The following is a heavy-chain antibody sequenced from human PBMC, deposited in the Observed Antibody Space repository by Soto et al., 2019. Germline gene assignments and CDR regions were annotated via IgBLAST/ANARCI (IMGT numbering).Heavy chain of an antibody. CDR1: GFNFDDFA. D-gene: IGHD3-3*01. Sequence: LRLSCVGTGFNFDDFAMHWVRQAPWKGLEWVSGITWNSRVLAYADSVKGRFTISRDNARNSLYLQMDSLRDEDTALYYCAKGRYDFWSPYYFDSWGQGTLVTVSS. J-gene: IGHJ4*02. V-gene: IGHV3-9*01. CDR3: AKGRYDFWSPYYFDS. CDR2: ITWNSRVL.